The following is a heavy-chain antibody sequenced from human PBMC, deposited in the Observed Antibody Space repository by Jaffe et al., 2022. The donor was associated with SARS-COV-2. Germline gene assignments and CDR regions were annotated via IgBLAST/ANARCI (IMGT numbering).Heavy chain of an antibody. CDR2: IWYDGSNK. Sequence: QVQLVESGGGVVQPGRSLRLSCAASGFTFSSYGMHWVRQAPGKGLEWVAVIWYDGSNKYYADSVKGRFTISRDNSKNTVYLQMNSLRAEDTAVYYCARDWGLRVSYFDYWGRGTLVTVSS. J-gene: IGHJ4*02. V-gene: IGHV3-33*01. CDR1: GFTFSSYG. D-gene: IGHD3-16*01. CDR3: ARDWGLRVSYFDY.